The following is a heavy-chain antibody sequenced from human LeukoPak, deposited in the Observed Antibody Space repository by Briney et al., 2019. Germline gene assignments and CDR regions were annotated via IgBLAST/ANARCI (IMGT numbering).Heavy chain of an antibody. CDR2: ITNDGNYE. CDR1: GFTFSSYA. CDR3: ARDSITGDNSLDF. V-gene: IGHV3-30*03. D-gene: IGHD7-27*01. J-gene: IGHJ4*02. Sequence: PGGSLRLSCAGSGFTFSSYAMSWVRQAPGKGLEWVAVITNDGNYEKYADAVRGRFTISRDNSKNTLYLQMNSLSAEDTAVYYCARDSITGDNSLDFWGRGTLVTVSS.